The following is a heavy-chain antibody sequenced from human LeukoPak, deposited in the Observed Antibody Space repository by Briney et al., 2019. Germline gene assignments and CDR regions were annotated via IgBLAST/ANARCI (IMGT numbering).Heavy chain of an antibody. J-gene: IGHJ4*02. CDR2: ISSSSSYI. D-gene: IGHD2-2*02. CDR3: ARPGYCSGTSCYMASGSFDY. CDR1: GLTFSSYS. V-gene: IGHV3-21*01. Sequence: GGSLRLPCAASGLTFSSYSMYWVRQAPGKGLEWVSSISSSSSYIYYADSVKGRFTISRDNAKNSLYLQMNSLRAEDTAVYYCARPGYCSGTSCYMASGSFDYWGEGTLVTVSS.